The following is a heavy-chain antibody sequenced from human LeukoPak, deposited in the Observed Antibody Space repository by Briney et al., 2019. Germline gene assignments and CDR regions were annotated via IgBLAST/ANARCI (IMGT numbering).Heavy chain of an antibody. CDR2: IYYSGST. J-gene: IGHJ6*02. Sequence: SETLSLTCTVSGGSISSGDYYWSWIRQPPGKGLEWIGYIYYSGSTYYNPSLKSRVTISVDTSKNQFSLKLSSVTAADTAVYYCARHGGSYDSSGYYYVVPRDYYYYGMDVWGQGTTVTVSS. D-gene: IGHD3-22*01. CDR3: ARHGGSYDSSGYYYVVPRDYYYYGMDV. CDR1: GGSISSGDYY. V-gene: IGHV4-30-4*01.